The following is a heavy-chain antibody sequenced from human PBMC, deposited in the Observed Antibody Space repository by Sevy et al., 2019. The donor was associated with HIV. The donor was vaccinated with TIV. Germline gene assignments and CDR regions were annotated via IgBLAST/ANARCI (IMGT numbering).Heavy chain of an antibody. V-gene: IGHV3-9*01. CDR1: GFTFDDYA. CDR3: AKDWAATNYYYMDV. CDR2: ISWNSGSI. J-gene: IGHJ6*03. D-gene: IGHD1-7*01. Sequence: GGSLGLSCAASGFTFDDYAMHWVRQAPGKGLEWVSGISWNSGSIGYADSVKGRFTISRDNAKNSLYLQMNSLRAEDTALYYCAKDWAATNYYYMDVWGKGTTVTVSS.